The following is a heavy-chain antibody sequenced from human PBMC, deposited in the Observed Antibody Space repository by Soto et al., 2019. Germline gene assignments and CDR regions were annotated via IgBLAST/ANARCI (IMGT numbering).Heavy chain of an antibody. D-gene: IGHD4-17*01. CDR3: AHAYGGRSLY. J-gene: IGHJ4*02. CDR2: IYWDDDK. CDR1: GFSFSTSRVG. V-gene: IGHV2-5*02. Sequence: QITLKESGPTLVKPTQTLTLTCSFSGFSFSTSRVGVGWIRQPPGKALEWLAVIYWDDDKTYRPSLKSRPTIXXDTSKNQVVLTMTNMDPVDTATYYCAHAYGGRSLYWGQGTLVTVSS.